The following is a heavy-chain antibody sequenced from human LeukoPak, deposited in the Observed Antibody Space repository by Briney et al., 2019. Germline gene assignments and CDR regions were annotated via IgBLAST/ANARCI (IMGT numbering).Heavy chain of an antibody. D-gene: IGHD3-3*01. J-gene: IGHJ4*02. CDR1: GFTFSSYA. Sequence: PGGSLRLSCAASGFTFSSYAMSWVRQAPGKGLGWVSAISGSGGSTYYADSVKGRVTISRDNSKNTLYLQMNSLKAEDTAVYYCAKDETPNTGVVIISYFDYWGQGTLVAVSS. CDR2: ISGSGGST. CDR3: AKDETPNTGVVIISYFDY. V-gene: IGHV3-23*01.